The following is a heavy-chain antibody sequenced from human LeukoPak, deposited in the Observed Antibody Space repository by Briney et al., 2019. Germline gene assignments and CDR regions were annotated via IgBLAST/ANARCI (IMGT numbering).Heavy chain of an antibody. J-gene: IGHJ3*01. D-gene: IGHD2-2*01. CDR3: AREVITPGDSDGFDL. Sequence: SETLSLTCTVSGGSISSANHFWSWVRQSPGEGLEWIGYIHYDERAHYNPSLKSRVSMSLDMSKNQFSLSLSSVTAAGTAIYYCAREVITPGDSDGFDLWGQGTMVSVSS. CDR2: IHYDERA. V-gene: IGHV4-30-4*08. CDR1: GGSISSANHF.